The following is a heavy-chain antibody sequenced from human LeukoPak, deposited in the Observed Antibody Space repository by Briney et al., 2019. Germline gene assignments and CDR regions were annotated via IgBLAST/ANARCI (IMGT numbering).Heavy chain of an antibody. D-gene: IGHD1-26*01. J-gene: IGHJ4*02. Sequence: SETLSLTCSVSGGSIGSYYWRWIRQHAGKGLEWIGRIYTSGSTNYNASLKSRVSMSVDTSKNKFSLKLSSVTTADTAVFYCARENRGSYREFDYWGQGTLVTVSS. CDR2: IYTSGST. V-gene: IGHV4-4*07. CDR3: ARENRGSYREFDY. CDR1: GGSIGSYY.